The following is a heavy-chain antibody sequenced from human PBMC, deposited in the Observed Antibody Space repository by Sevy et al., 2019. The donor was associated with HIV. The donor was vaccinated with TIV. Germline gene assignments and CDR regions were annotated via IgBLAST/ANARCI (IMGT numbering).Heavy chain of an antibody. CDR3: ARDKNIVVVPAALLGWFDP. CDR1: GYTFTSYG. Sequence: ASVKVSCKASGYTFTSYGISWVRQAPGQGLEWMGWISAYNGNTNYAQKLQGRVTMTTDTPTSTAYMELRSLRSDDTAVYYCARDKNIVVVPAALLGWFDPWGQGTLVTVSS. D-gene: IGHD2-2*01. J-gene: IGHJ5*02. CDR2: ISAYNGNT. V-gene: IGHV1-18*04.